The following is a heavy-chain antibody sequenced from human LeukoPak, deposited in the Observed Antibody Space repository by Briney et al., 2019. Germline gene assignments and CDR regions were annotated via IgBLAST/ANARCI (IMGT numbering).Heavy chain of an antibody. D-gene: IGHD3-3*01. CDR2: INHSGST. V-gene: IGHV4-34*01. CDR3: ARVSDFWSGTNWFDP. J-gene: IGHJ5*02. CDR1: GGSFSGYY. Sequence: SETLSLTCAVYGGSFSGYYWSWIRQPPGKGLEWIGGINHSGSTNYNPSLKSRVTISVDTSKNQFSLKLSSVTAADTAVYYCARVSDFWSGTNWFDPWGQGTLVTVSS.